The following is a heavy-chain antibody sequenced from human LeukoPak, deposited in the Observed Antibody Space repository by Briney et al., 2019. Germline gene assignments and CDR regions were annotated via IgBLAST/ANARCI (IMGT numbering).Heavy chain of an antibody. V-gene: IGHV4-31*03. D-gene: IGHD5-12*01. CDR2: IYYSGST. J-gene: IGHJ4*02. CDR3: ARVVAEGWVDY. Sequence: PSETLSLTCTVSGGSISSGGYYWSWIRQHPGKGLEWIGYIYYSGSTYYNPSLKSRVTISVDTSKNQFSLKLSSVTAADTAVYYCARVVAEGWVDYWGQGTLVTVSS. CDR1: GGSISSGGYY.